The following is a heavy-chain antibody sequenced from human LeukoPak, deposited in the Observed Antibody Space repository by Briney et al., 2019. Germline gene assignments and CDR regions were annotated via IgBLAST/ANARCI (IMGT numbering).Heavy chain of an antibody. CDR3: AKLPTVTKNYFDY. D-gene: IGHD4-17*01. J-gene: IGHJ4*02. Sequence: SGFTXXSYGMXWVRQAPGKGLEWVAVISYDGSNKYYADSVKGRFTISRDNSKNTLYLQMNSLRAEDTAVYYCAKLPTVTKNYFDYWGQGTLVTVSS. CDR2: ISYDGSNK. V-gene: IGHV3-30*18. CDR1: GFTXXSYG.